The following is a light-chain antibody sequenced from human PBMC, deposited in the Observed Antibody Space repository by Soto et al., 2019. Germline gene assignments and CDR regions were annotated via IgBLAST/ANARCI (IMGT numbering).Light chain of an antibody. V-gene: IGKV3-15*01. J-gene: IGKJ4*01. CDR3: QHYNNWPLT. CDR2: ATS. CDR1: QSVSSN. Sequence: EVVLTQSPATLSVSQLERSSLSCRASQSVSSNLAWYQQKPGQTPRLLIYATSTRATGIPARFSGSGSGTEFTLTISSLQSEDFAVYYCQHYNNWPLTFGGGTKVDIK.